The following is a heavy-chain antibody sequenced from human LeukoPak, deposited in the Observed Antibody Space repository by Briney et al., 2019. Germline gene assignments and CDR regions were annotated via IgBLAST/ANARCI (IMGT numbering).Heavy chain of an antibody. V-gene: IGHV5-51*01. CDR2: IFPGDSDR. CDR1: GYTFSNYW. Sequence: GESLKISCTGSGYTFSNYWIGWVRQMPGRGLEWMAIIFPGDSDRRYSPSFQGQVTISADRSIRTAYLRWSSLKASDTAMYYCARRDTTTSYFDPWGQGTLVTVSS. D-gene: IGHD2-2*01. J-gene: IGHJ5*02. CDR3: ARRDTTTSYFDP.